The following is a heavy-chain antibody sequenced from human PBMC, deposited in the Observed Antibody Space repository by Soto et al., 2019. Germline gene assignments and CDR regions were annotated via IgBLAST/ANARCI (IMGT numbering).Heavy chain of an antibody. J-gene: IGHJ6*02. V-gene: IGHV4-31*03. CDR2: IYYSGST. CDR1: GGSISSGGYY. D-gene: IGHD2-15*01. Sequence: LSLTCTVSGGSISSGGYYWSWIRQHPGKGLEWIGYIYYSGSTYYNPSLKSRVTISVDTSKNQFSLKLSSVTAADTAVYYCATERELVVVAETPIHYSGMDAWGQGTTVTVSS. CDR3: ATERELVVVAETPIHYSGMDA.